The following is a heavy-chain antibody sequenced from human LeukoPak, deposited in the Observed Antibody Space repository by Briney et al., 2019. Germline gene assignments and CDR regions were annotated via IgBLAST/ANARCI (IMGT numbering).Heavy chain of an antibody. Sequence: GGSLRLSCAASGXTFNTYSMNWVRQAPGKGLEWISYISAPSSAIHYADSVKGRFTISRDNAKNSLYLQMNSLRDEDTAVYYCARVSFDYWGQGSLVTVSS. V-gene: IGHV3-48*02. CDR2: ISAPSSAI. CDR3: ARVSFDY. CDR1: GXTFNTYS. J-gene: IGHJ4*02.